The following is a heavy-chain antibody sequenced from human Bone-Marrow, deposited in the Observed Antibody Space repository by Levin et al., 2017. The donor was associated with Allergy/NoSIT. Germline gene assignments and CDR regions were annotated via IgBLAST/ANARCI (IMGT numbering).Heavy chain of an antibody. D-gene: IGHD3-10*01. CDR1: GFAFNTFG. V-gene: IGHV3-30*18. CDR3: AKKGVAAPGPWYFDL. J-gene: IGHJ2*01. Sequence: GGSLRLSCTASGFAFNTFGMHWVRQAPGKGLEWVAGMSDDGSIEYYADSVKGRFTISRDKSKNTLYLQMNSLGSGDTAVYYCAKKGVAAPGPWYFDLWGRGTLVTVSS. CDR2: MSDDGSIE.